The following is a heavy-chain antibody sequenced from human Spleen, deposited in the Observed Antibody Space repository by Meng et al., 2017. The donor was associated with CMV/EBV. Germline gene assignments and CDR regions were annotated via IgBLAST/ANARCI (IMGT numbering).Heavy chain of an antibody. Sequence: LSCAASGFSFSTHAMHWVRQTPGKGLEWVSRINSDGSSTSYADSVKGRFTISRDNAKNTLYLQMNSLRAEDTAVYYCARFPDGGYSDYWGQGTLVTVSS. V-gene: IGHV3-74*01. CDR2: INSDGSST. CDR3: ARFPDGGYSDY. D-gene: IGHD3-22*01. J-gene: IGHJ4*02. CDR1: GFSFSTHA.